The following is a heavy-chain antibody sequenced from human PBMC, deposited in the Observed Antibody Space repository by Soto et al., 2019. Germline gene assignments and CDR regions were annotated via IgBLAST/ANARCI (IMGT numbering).Heavy chain of an antibody. CDR3: AKSDYTYFFFDY. CDR1: GFTFSSYG. D-gene: IGHD5-12*01. J-gene: IGHJ4*02. Sequence: QVQVVESGGGVVQHGRSLRLSCAASGFTFSSYGMHWVRQAPGKGLEWVAVISYDGSNKLYADSVKGRFTISRDNSKNTVYLQMNSLRAEDTAVYYCAKSDYTYFFFDYWGQGTLVTVSS. V-gene: IGHV3-30*18. CDR2: ISYDGSNK.